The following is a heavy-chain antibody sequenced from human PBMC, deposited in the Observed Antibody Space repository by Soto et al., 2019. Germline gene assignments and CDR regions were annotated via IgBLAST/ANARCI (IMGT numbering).Heavy chain of an antibody. CDR1: GGSFSGYY. Sequence: QVQLQQWGAGLLKPSETLSLTCAVYGGSFSGYYWSWIRQPPGKGLEWIGEINHSGSTNYNPSLKSRVTISVDTSKNQFYLKLSSVTAADTAVYYCARGSPVDILTCPFDYWGQGTLVTVSS. V-gene: IGHV4-34*01. CDR3: ARGSPVDILTCPFDY. CDR2: INHSGST. J-gene: IGHJ4*02. D-gene: IGHD3-9*01.